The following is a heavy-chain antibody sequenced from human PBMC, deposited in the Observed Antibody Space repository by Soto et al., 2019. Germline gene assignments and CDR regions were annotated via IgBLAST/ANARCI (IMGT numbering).Heavy chain of an antibody. CDR1: GFTFSSYG. CDR3: AKACQCSSASCYLGYYYYGMDV. J-gene: IGHJ6*02. V-gene: IGHV3-30*18. D-gene: IGHD2-2*01. Sequence: GGSLRLSWAASGFTFSSYGMHWVRQAPGKGLEWEAVISYVGSNKYYADSVKGRLPSSRDNSKNTLDLQMNSLGAEDTAVYYCAKACQCSSASCYLGYYYYGMDVWGQGTTVTVSS. CDR2: ISYVGSNK.